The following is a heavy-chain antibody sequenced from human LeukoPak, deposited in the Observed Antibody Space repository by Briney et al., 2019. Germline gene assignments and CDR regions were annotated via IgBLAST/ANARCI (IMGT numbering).Heavy chain of an antibody. D-gene: IGHD3-22*01. CDR1: GFTFSSYG. Sequence: PGGSLRLSCAAFGFTFSSYGMHWVRQAPGKGLEWVAAISYDGSNKYYADSVKGRFTISRDNSKNTLYLQMNSLRAEDTAVYYCAKVEYYYDSSGYSLLDYWGQGTLVTVSS. J-gene: IGHJ4*02. V-gene: IGHV3-30*18. CDR2: ISYDGSNK. CDR3: AKVEYYYDSSGYSLLDY.